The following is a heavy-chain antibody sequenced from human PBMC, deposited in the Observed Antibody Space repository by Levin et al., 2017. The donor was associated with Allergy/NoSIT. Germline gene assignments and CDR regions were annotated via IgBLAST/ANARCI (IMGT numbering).Heavy chain of an antibody. CDR3: ARDREGLWFGESPLFY. V-gene: IGHV3-21*01. Sequence: LSLTCAASGFTFSSYSMNWVRQAPGKGLEWVSSISSSSSYIYYADSVKGRFTISRDNAKNSLYLQMNSLRAEDTAVYYCARDREGLWFGESPLFYWGQGTLVTVSS. CDR1: GFTFSSYS. CDR2: ISSSSSYI. J-gene: IGHJ4*02. D-gene: IGHD3-10*01.